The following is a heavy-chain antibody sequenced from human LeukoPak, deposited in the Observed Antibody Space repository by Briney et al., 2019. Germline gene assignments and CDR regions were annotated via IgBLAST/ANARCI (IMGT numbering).Heavy chain of an antibody. CDR1: GFTFSSYW. D-gene: IGHD3-22*01. CDR2: IKQDGGEK. Sequence: GGSLRLSCAASGFTFSSYWMSWVRQAPGKGLEWVANIKQDGGEKYYVDSVKGRFTISRDNAKNSLYLQMNSLRAEDTAVYYCARANFDYYDSSGYYPLDPWGQGTLVTVSP. CDR3: ARANFDYYDSSGYYPLDP. V-gene: IGHV3-7*01. J-gene: IGHJ5*02.